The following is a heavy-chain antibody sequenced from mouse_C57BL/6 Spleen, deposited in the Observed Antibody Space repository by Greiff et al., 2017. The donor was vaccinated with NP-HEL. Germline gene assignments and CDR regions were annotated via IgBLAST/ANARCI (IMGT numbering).Heavy chain of an antibody. CDR2: IDPSDSYT. J-gene: IGHJ2*01. Sequence: QVQLQQPGAELVKPGASVKLSCKASGYTFTSYWMQWVKQRPGQGLEWIGEIDPSDSYTNYNQKFKGKATLTVDTSSSTAYMQLSSLTSEDSAVYYCARGDYYGSSSFDYWGQGTTFTVSS. CDR1: GYTFTSYW. D-gene: IGHD1-1*01. CDR3: ARGDYYGSSSFDY. V-gene: IGHV1-50*01.